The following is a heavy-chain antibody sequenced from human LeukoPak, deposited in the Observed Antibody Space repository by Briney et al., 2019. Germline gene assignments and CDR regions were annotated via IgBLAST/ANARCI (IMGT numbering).Heavy chain of an antibody. CDR2: IYYSGSI. CDR1: GGSISSYY. Sequence: PSETLSLTCTVSGGSISSYYWSWIRQPPGKGLDWIGYIYYSGSINYNPSLKSRVTISVDTSKNQFSLKLRSVTAADTAVYYCARYSGSYSGFDYWGQGTLVTVSS. J-gene: IGHJ4*02. V-gene: IGHV4-59*08. D-gene: IGHD1-26*01. CDR3: ARYSGSYSGFDY.